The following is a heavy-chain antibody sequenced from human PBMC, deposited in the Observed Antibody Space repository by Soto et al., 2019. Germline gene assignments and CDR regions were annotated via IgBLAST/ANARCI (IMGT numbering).Heavy chain of an antibody. CDR3: ASPKIAFYNWFDP. V-gene: IGHV4-39*01. CDR2: ISYSGTT. D-gene: IGHD3-3*02. CDR1: GGSINNNHYY. Sequence: ASETLSLTCTVSGGSINNNHYYWGWVRQPPGKGLEWIGSISYSGTTYYNPSLKSRVTISVDTSKNQFSLKLNSVTAADTAVYYCASPKIAFYNWFDPWGQGTLVTVSS. J-gene: IGHJ5*02.